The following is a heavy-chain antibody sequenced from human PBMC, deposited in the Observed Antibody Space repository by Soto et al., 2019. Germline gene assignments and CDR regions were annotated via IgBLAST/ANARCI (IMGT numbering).Heavy chain of an antibody. CDR3: ARVDIVVVPAAIYYGMDV. J-gene: IGHJ6*02. CDR1: GYSFTSYW. Sequence: XESLKISCKGSGYSFTSYWISWVRQMPGKGLEWMGRIDPSDSYTNYSPSFQGHVTISADKSISTAYMELSRLRSDDTAVYYCARVDIVVVPAAIYYGMDVWRQGSTVTVSS. D-gene: IGHD2-2*01. V-gene: IGHV5-10-1*01. CDR2: IDPSDSYT.